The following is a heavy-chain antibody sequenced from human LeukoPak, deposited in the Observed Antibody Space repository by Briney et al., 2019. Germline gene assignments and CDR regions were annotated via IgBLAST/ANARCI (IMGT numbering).Heavy chain of an antibody. D-gene: IGHD4-23*01. V-gene: IGHV1-46*01. J-gene: IGHJ3*02. CDR2: INPTSGST. Sequence: ASVKVSCKASGYTFTSHYMHWVRQAPGQGLEWMGIINPTSGSTNCAQKLQGRITMTRDTSTSTVYMELSSLRSEDTAVYYCARDLKDYGGNSFDDAFDIWGQGTMVTVSS. CDR1: GYTFTSHY. CDR3: ARDLKDYGGNSFDDAFDI.